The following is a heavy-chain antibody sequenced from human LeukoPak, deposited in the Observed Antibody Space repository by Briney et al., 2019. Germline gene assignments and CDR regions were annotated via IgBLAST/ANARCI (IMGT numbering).Heavy chain of an antibody. CDR1: GGSISSYY. CDR2: IYYSGST. CDR3: ARRKPYWYFDL. V-gene: IGHV4-59*08. J-gene: IGHJ2*01. Sequence: SETLSLTCTVSGGSISSYYWSWIRQPPGKRLEWIGYIYYSGSTNYNPSLKSRVTISVDTSKNQFSLKLSSVTAADTAVYYCARRKPYWYFDLWGRGTLVTVSS.